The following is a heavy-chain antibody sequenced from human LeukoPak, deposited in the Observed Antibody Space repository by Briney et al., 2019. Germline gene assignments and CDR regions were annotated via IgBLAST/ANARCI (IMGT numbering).Heavy chain of an antibody. V-gene: IGHV3-7*03. Sequence: PGGSLRLSCAVSGLTFSTYWMSWVRQAPGQGLEWVASIKHDGSEKYYVDSVKGRFTISRDNAKKSLYLQMNSLRAEDTAVYYCARETPYYYDSSDAFDIWGQGTMVTVSS. CDR2: IKHDGSEK. CDR3: ARETPYYYDSSDAFDI. D-gene: IGHD3-22*01. J-gene: IGHJ3*02. CDR1: GLTFSTYW.